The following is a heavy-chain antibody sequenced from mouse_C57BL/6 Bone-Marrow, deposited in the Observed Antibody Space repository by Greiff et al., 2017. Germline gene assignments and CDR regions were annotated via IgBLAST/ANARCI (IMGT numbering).Heavy chain of an antibody. J-gene: IGHJ3*01. V-gene: IGHV5-6*01. CDR1: GFTFSSYG. Sequence: EVQLQESGGDLVKPGGSLKLSCAASGFTFSSYGMSWVRQTPDKRLEWVATISSGGSYTYYPDSVKGRFTISRDNAKNTLYLQMSSLKSEVTAMYYCARLGLRQFAYWGQGTLVTVSA. CDR2: ISSGGSYT. D-gene: IGHD2-4*01. CDR3: ARLGLRQFAY.